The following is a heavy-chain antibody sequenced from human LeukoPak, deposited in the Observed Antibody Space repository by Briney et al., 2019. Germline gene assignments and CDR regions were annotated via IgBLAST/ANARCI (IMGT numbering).Heavy chain of an antibody. Sequence: GGSLRLSCAASGFTFSNYDMHWVRQAPGKGLEWVAEIPYDGRNKNYADSVKVRFTISRDNSKDTLYLQMNSLRAEDTAVYYCAREGGVRASASQPKDYYYYGMDVWGQGTTVTVSS. CDR3: AREGGVRASASQPKDYYYYGMDV. V-gene: IGHV3-30*03. D-gene: IGHD2-2*01. CDR1: GFTFSNYD. CDR2: IPYDGRNK. J-gene: IGHJ6*02.